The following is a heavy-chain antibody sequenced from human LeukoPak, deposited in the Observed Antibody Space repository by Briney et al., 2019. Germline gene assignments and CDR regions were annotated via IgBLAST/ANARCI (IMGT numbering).Heavy chain of an antibody. V-gene: IGHV4-59*01. CDR3: ARGPHYDFQLDY. D-gene: IGHD3-3*01. Sequence: SETLSLTCTVSGGSISSYYWSWIRQPPGKGLEWIGYIYYSGSTNYNPSLKSRVTISVDTSKNQFSLKLSSVTAADTAVYYCARGPHYDFQLDYWGQGTLVIVSS. CDR2: IYYSGST. J-gene: IGHJ4*02. CDR1: GGSISSYY.